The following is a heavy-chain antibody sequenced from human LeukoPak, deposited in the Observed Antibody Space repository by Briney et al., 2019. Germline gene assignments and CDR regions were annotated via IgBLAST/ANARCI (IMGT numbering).Heavy chain of an antibody. D-gene: IGHD2-2*01. J-gene: IGHJ4*02. Sequence: GGSLRLSCVGSGFTFNNYAMSWVRQAPRKGLEWVSGIRISGGATYYADSVKGRFTISRDTSKDTLYLQMHSLRAEDTAVYYCVRAAPRDCGSTSCSLFDSWGQGTLVTVSS. CDR3: VRAAPRDCGSTSCSLFDS. V-gene: IGHV3-23*01. CDR1: GFTFNNYA. CDR2: IRISGGAT.